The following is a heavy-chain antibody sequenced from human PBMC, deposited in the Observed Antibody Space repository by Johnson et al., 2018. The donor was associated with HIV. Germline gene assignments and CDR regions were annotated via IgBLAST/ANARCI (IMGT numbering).Heavy chain of an antibody. D-gene: IGHD2-2*01. CDR3: TTDPPGMSSTSERDAFDI. CDR2: IYSGGST. CDR1: GFTFSSNY. V-gene: IGHV3-66*01. Sequence: VQLVESGGGLVQPGGSLRLSCAASGFTFSSNYMSWVRQAPGTGLEWVSVIYSGGSTFYADSVKGRFTISRDNSKNTLYLQMNSLKTEDTAVYYCTTDPPGMSSTSERDAFDIWGQGTMVTVSS. J-gene: IGHJ3*02.